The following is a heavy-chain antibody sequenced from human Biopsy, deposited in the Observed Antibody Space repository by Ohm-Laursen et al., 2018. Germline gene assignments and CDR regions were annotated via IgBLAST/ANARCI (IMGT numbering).Heavy chain of an antibody. V-gene: IGHV3-11*01. CDR3: VRAVGIAAAPIDY. J-gene: IGHJ4*02. CDR1: GFPVSDYY. D-gene: IGHD2-15*01. Sequence: GSLRLSCAASGFPVSDYYMSWIRQAPGRGLEWVSDINSSGSTKYHAESVKGRFTISRDNAMNSVYLQMNSLRGEETAVYYCVRAVGIAAAPIDYWGQGTLVTVSS. CDR2: INSSGSTK.